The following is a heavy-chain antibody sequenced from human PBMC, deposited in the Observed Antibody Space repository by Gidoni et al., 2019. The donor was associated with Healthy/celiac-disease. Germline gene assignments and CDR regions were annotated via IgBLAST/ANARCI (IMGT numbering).Heavy chain of an antibody. CDR1: GFTFVSYG. D-gene: IGHD4-17*01. CDR2: ISYDGSNK. J-gene: IGHJ2*01. CDR3: AKEDYGDHYWYFDL. V-gene: IGHV3-30*18. Sequence: QVQLVESGGGVVQPGRSRRLSCAASGFTFVSYGMNWVRQAPGKGLEWVAVISYDGSNKYYADSVKGRFTISRDNSKNTLYLQMNSLRAEDTAVYYCAKEDYGDHYWYFDLWGRGTLVTVSS.